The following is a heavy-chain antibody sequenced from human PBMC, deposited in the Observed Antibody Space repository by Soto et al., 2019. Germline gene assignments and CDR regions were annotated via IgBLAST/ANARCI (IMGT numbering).Heavy chain of an antibody. CDR1: GFTFSSYW. D-gene: IGHD5-12*01. CDR2: IKQDGSEK. CDR3: ARDRGYDYSGYYYYYGMDV. J-gene: IGHJ6*02. Sequence: GGSLRLSCAASGFTFSSYWMSWVRQAPGKGLERVANIKQDGSEKYYVDSVKGRFTISRDNAKNSLYLQMNSLRAEDTAVYYCARDRGYDYSGYYYYYGMDVWGQGTTVTVS. V-gene: IGHV3-7*05.